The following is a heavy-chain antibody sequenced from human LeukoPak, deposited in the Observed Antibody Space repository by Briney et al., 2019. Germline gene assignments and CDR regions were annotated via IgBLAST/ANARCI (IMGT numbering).Heavy chain of an antibody. CDR2: ISAYNGNT. D-gene: IGHD6-19*01. CDR3: ARVVKLAVAAHFDY. J-gene: IGHJ4*02. CDR1: GYSFTSYG. Sequence: ASVKVSCKASGYSFTSYGISWVRQAPGQGLEWMGWISAYNGNTNYAQKLQGRVTMTRDTSTSTVYMELSSLRSEDTAVYYCARVVKLAVAAHFDYWGQGTLVTVSS. V-gene: IGHV1-18*01.